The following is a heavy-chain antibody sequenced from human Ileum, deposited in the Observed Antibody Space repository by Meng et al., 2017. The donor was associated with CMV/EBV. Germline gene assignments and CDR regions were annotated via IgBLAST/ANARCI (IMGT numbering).Heavy chain of an antibody. CDR3: VKRLYCGSTTCSKGMDV. D-gene: IGHD2-2*01. CDR1: GFTFSSYA. V-gene: IGHV3-23*03. Sequence: GESLKISCAASGFTFSSYAMTWVRQAPGKGLEWVSLIYSGGSGTFYADSVKGRFTISRDNSKDMLYLQMNSLRAEDTAVYFCVKRLYCGSTTCSKGMDVWGQGTTVTVSS. J-gene: IGHJ6*02. CDR2: IYSGGSGT.